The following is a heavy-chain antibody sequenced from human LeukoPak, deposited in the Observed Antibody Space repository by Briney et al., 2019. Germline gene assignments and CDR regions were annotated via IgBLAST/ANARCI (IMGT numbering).Heavy chain of an antibody. CDR1: GGSISSSSYY. D-gene: IGHD3-10*01. J-gene: IGHJ4*02. V-gene: IGHV4-39*07. CDR2: IYYSGST. CDR3: ARDSGYYYGSGSYYNYDY. Sequence: PSETLSLTCAVSGGSISSSSYYWGWIRQPPGKGLEWIGSIYYSGSTYYNPSLKSRVTISVDTSKNQFSLKLSSVTAADTAVYYCARDSGYYYGSGSYYNYDYWGQGTLVTVSS.